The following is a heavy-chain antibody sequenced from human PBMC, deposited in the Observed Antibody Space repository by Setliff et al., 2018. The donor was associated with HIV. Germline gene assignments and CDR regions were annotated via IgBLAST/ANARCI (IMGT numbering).Heavy chain of an antibody. CDR3: VRRSNGHCDGTVCPNLLDS. Sequence: QPGGSLRLSCAASGFTFSDYSMSWVRQAPGKGLEWISYIRSDNSNTYYADSVRGRFTISRDNAKNSLFLQMNNLRAEDTAVYYCVRRSNGHCDGTVCPNLLDSWGQGTLVTVSS. CDR2: IRSDNSNT. CDR1: GFTFSDYS. D-gene: IGHD3-16*01. V-gene: IGHV3-48*01. J-gene: IGHJ4*02.